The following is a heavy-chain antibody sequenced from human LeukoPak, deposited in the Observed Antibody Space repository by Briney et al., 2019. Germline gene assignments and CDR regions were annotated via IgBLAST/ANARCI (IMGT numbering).Heavy chain of an antibody. Sequence: SVKVSCKASGYTFTGYYMHWVRQAPGQGLEWMGGIIPIFGTANYAQKFQGRVTITADKSTSTAYMELSSLRSEDTAVYYCARGSPLAATTNYYYYYMDVWGKGTTVTVSS. V-gene: IGHV1-69*06. D-gene: IGHD2-15*01. CDR1: GYTFTGYY. CDR3: ARGSPLAATTNYYYYYMDV. CDR2: IIPIFGTA. J-gene: IGHJ6*03.